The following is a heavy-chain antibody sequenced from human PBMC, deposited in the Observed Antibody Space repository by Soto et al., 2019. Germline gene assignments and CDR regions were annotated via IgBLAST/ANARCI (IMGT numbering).Heavy chain of an antibody. CDR1: GGTFSSYG. V-gene: IGHV1-69*01. Sequence: QVRLVQSGAEVKKAGSSVKVSCKASGGTFSSYGISWVRHAPGQGLEWMGGIIPMFATPHYAQKFQGRVSITADESASTAYMQLSSLTSEDTAVYYCARGRHYYDRSGDPIYYYHGLDVWGQGTTVTVSS. J-gene: IGHJ6*02. CDR3: ARGRHYYDRSGDPIYYYHGLDV. D-gene: IGHD3-22*01. CDR2: IIPMFATP.